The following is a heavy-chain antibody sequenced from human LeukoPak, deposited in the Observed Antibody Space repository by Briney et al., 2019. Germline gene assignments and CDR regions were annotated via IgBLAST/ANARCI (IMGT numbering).Heavy chain of an antibody. D-gene: IGHD6-13*01. CDR3: ARDRKYSSSSAYYMDV. J-gene: IGHJ6*03. CDR2: IYYSGNT. CDR1: GGSISSSSYY. Sequence: PSETQSLTCTVSGGSISSSSYYWGWIRQPPGKGLEWIGSIYYSGNTYYNPSLKSRVTISVDASKNQFSLKLSSVTAADTAVYYCARDRKYSSSSAYYMDVWGKGTTVTISS. V-gene: IGHV4-39*07.